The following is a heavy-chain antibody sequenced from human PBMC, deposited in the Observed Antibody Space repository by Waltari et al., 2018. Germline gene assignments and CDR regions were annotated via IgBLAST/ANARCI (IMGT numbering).Heavy chain of an antibody. V-gene: IGHV4-59*11. CDR1: GGSISSHY. CDR2: IYYSGST. D-gene: IGHD3-9*01. J-gene: IGHJ4*02. Sequence: QVQLQESGPGLVKPSETLSLTCTVSGGSISSHYWSWIRQPPGKGLEWIGYIYYSGSTNYNPSLKSRVTISVDTSKNQCSLKLSSVTAADTAVYYCAMAGYSAQFNYWGQGTLVTVSS. CDR3: AMAGYSAQFNY.